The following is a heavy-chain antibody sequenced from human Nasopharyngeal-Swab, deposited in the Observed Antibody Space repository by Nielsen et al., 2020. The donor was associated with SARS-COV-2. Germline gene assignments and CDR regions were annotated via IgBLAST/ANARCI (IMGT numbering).Heavy chain of an antibody. CDR1: GGSINSSY. Sequence: ESLKISCTVSGGSINSSYWSWIRPPPGKGLEWIGYISYSGSTNYNPSLTSRVTISVDTSKNQFSLKLSSVTAADTAVYYCARQGKGSYYVMDVWGQGTTVTVSS. CDR2: ISYSGST. V-gene: IGHV4-59*08. CDR3: ARQGKGSYYVMDV. J-gene: IGHJ6*02.